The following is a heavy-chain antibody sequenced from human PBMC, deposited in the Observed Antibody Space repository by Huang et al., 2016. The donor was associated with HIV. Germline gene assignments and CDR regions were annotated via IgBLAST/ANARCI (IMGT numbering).Heavy chain of an antibody. D-gene: IGHD1-1*01. Sequence: QVHLQESGPGLVKPSGTLSLTCTVSGGSISRHHWSWIRPPPGKGLEWIGTLYYTGTPNKNPSLESRVTISVDRSRNYISLEMRSVTPADTAVYYCARESTFGSGWNDDWFDPWGQGTLVIVSS. CDR2: LYYTGTP. CDR3: ARESTFGSGWNDDWFDP. J-gene: IGHJ5*02. V-gene: IGHV4-59*11. CDR1: GGSISRHH.